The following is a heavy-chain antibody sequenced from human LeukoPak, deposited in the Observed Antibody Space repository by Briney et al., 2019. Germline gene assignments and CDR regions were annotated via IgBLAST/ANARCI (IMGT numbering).Heavy chain of an antibody. Sequence: GGSLRLSCAASGFTFSSYWMSWVRQAPGKGLEWVANIKQDGSEKYYVDSVKGRFTISRDNAKNSLYLQMNSLRAEDTAVYYCARAGITIFGVVITAPLDYWGQGTLVTVSS. D-gene: IGHD3-3*01. V-gene: IGHV3-7*01. CDR2: IKQDGSEK. CDR1: GFTFSSYW. J-gene: IGHJ4*02. CDR3: ARAGITIFGVVITAPLDY.